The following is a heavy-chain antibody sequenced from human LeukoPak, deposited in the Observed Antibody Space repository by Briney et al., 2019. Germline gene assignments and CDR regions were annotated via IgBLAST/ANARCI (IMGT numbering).Heavy chain of an antibody. D-gene: IGHD3/OR15-3a*01. CDR1: GVSISSSNSY. CDR2: IYYSGNT. J-gene: IGHJ4*02. V-gene: IGHV4-39*01. Sequence: SETLSLTCTVSGVSISSSNSYWGWIRQPPGKGLEWIGSIYYSGNTYYNASLKSQVSISIDTSKNQFSLRLTPVTAADTAVYYCARQTGSGLFILPGGQGTLVTVSS. CDR3: ARQTGSGLFILP.